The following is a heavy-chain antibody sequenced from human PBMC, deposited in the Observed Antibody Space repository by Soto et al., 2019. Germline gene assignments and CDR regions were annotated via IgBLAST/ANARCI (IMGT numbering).Heavy chain of an antibody. D-gene: IGHD2-15*01. Sequence: ASVKVSCKASGYTFTSYYMHWVRQAPGQGLEWMGIINPSGGSTSYAQKFQGRVTMTRDTSTSTVYMELSSLRSEDTAVYYCAGGYCSGGSCPKRLGYWGQGTLVTVSS. CDR2: INPSGGST. CDR3: AGGYCSGGSCPKRLGY. J-gene: IGHJ4*02. V-gene: IGHV1-46*03. CDR1: GYTFTSYY.